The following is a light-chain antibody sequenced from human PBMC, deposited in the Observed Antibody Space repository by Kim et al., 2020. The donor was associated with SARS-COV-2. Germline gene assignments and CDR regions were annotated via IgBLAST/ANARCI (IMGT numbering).Light chain of an antibody. Sequence: GQSITISCTGTSSDVGGYNYVSWYQQHPGKAPKVMIYDVSNRPSGVSNRFSGSKSGNTASLTISGLQAEDEADYYCSSYTSSNTVVFGGGTQLTVL. J-gene: IGLJ2*01. V-gene: IGLV2-14*03. CDR3: SSYTSSNTVV. CDR2: DVS. CDR1: SSDVGGYNY.